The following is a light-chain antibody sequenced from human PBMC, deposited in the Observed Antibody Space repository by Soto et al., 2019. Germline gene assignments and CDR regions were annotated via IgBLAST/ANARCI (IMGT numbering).Light chain of an antibody. CDR2: DVG. Sequence: QSALTQPASVSGSPGQSITISCTGTSSDVGGYNYVSWYQQHPGKAPKFIIYDVGNRPSGVSNRFSGSKSGNTASLTISGLQAEDEADYYCSSYTTSNTRQIVFGTGTKVTVL. CDR3: SSYTTSNTRQIV. CDR1: SSDVGGYNY. J-gene: IGLJ1*01. V-gene: IGLV2-14*01.